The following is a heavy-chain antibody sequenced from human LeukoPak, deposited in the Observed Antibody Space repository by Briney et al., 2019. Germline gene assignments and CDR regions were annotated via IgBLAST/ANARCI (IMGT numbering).Heavy chain of an antibody. D-gene: IGHD3-10*01. CDR3: AREKEDAWFGELLSPSFDP. Sequence: SETLSLTCSVSGDSISTSSYYWGWIRQPPGKGLEWIGTIYYSGSTYYNPSLKSRVTISVDTSKNQFSLKLSSVTAADTAVYYCAREKEDAWFGELLSPSFDPWGQGTLVTVSS. V-gene: IGHV4-39*07. J-gene: IGHJ5*02. CDR1: GDSISTSSYY. CDR2: IYYSGST.